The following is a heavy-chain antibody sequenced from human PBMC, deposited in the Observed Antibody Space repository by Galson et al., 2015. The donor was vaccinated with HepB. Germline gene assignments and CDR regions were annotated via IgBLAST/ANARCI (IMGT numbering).Heavy chain of an antibody. CDR2: INSDGSST. CDR1: GFTFSSYW. J-gene: IGHJ6*02. V-gene: IGHV3-74*01. CDR3: ARDQASVVRAPGPYYYYYGMDV. Sequence: SLRLSCAASGFTFSSYWMHWVRQVPGKGLVWVSRINSDGSSTSYADSVKGRFTISRDNAKNTLYLQMNSLGAEDTAVYYCARDQASVVRAPGPYYYYYGMDVWGQGTTVTVSS. D-gene: IGHD3-10*01.